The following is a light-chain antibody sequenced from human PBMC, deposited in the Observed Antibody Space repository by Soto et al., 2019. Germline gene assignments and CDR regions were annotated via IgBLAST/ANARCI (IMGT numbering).Light chain of an antibody. CDR3: AAWDDSLNGSYV. CDR2: SNN. V-gene: IGLV1-44*01. CDR1: SSNIGSNT. Sequence: QSVLTQPPSASGTPGQRVTISCSGSSSNIGSNTGNWYQQLPGTAPKLLIYSNNQRPSGVPDRFSGSKSGTSASLAISGLQSEDEADYYCAAWDDSLNGSYVFGTGTKLTVL. J-gene: IGLJ1*01.